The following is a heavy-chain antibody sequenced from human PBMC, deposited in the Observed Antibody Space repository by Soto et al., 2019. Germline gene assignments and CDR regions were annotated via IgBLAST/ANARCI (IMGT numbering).Heavy chain of an antibody. CDR2: ISSSSSYT. CDR3: ARDGVGLRYFDWLLYEGAFDI. V-gene: IGHV3-11*06. Sequence: GGSLRLSCAASGFAFSGYYMSWIRQAPGKGLEWVSYISSSSSYTNYADSVKGRFTISRDNSKNTLYLQMNSLRAEDTAVYYCARDGVGLRYFDWLLYEGAFDIWGQGTMVTVSS. D-gene: IGHD3-9*01. J-gene: IGHJ3*02. CDR1: GFAFSGYY.